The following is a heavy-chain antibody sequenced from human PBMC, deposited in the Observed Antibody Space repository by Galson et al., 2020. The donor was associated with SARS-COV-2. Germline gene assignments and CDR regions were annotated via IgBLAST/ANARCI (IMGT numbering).Heavy chain of an antibody. CDR1: GGSFSGYY. CDR3: ARSVYYGSGGVGY. D-gene: IGHD3-10*01. J-gene: IGHJ4*02. Sequence: SETLSLTCAVYGGSFSGYYWSWIRQPPGKGLEWIGEINHSGSTNYNPSLKSRVTISVDTSKNQFSLKLSSVTAADTAVYYCARSVYYGSGGVGYWGQGTLVTVSS. CDR2: INHSGST. V-gene: IGHV4-34*01.